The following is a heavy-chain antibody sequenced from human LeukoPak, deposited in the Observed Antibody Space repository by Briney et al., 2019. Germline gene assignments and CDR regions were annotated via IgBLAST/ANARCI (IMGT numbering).Heavy chain of an antibody. CDR1: GFTFSSYG. D-gene: IGHD6-13*01. CDR3: AREYSSSCDY. Sequence: GGSLRLSCAASGFTFSSYGMHWVRQAPGKGLEWVAFIRYDGSNKYYADSVKGRFTISRDNSKNTLYLQMNSLRAEDTAVYYCAREYSSSCDYWGQGTLVTVSS. CDR2: IRYDGSNK. J-gene: IGHJ4*02. V-gene: IGHV3-30*02.